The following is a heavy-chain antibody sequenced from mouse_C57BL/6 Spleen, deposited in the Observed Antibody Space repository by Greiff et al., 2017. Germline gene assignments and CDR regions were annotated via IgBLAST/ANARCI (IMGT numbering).Heavy chain of an antibody. V-gene: IGHV2-2*01. CDR1: GFSLTSYG. D-gene: IGHD1-1*01. J-gene: IGHJ1*03. CDR3: ARRGYGSSDWYFDV. Sequence: VKLVESGPGLVQPSQSLSITCTVSGFSLTSYGVHWVRQSPGKGLEWLGVIWSGGSTDYNAAFISRLSISKDNSKSQVFFKMNSLQADDTAIYYGARRGYGSSDWYFDVWGTGTTVTVSS. CDR2: IWSGGST.